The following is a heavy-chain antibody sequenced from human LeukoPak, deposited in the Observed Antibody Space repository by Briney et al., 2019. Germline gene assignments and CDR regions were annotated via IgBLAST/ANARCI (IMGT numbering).Heavy chain of an antibody. CDR3: ARDGGTGFLWFGELFAH. J-gene: IGHJ4*02. D-gene: IGHD3-10*01. Sequence: SGTLSLTCTVSGGSISSYYWSWIRQPPGKGLEWIGYIYYSGSTNYNPSLKSRVTISVDTSKNQFSLKLSSVTAAGTAVYYCARDGGTGFLWFGELFAHWGQGTLVTVSS. V-gene: IGHV4-59*01. CDR1: GGSISSYY. CDR2: IYYSGST.